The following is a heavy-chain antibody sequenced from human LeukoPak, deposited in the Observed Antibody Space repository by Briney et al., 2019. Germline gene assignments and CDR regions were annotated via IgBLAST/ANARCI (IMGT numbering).Heavy chain of an antibody. D-gene: IGHD3-9*01. V-gene: IGHV4-39*01. J-gene: IGHJ6*02. Sequence: ASETLSLTCTVSGDSISSSSYYWGWIRQPPGKGLEWIGSIYYSGSTYYNPSLKSRVTISVDTSKNQFSLKLSSVTAADTAVYYCASGLLRYFDWLPSLIDHYYYGMDVWGQGTTVTVSS. CDR2: IYYSGST. CDR1: GDSISSSSYY. CDR3: ASGLLRYFDWLPSLIDHYYYGMDV.